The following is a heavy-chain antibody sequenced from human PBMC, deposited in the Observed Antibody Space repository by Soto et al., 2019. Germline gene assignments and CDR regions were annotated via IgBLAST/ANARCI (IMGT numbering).Heavy chain of an antibody. V-gene: IGHV1-69*19. CDR2: ISPMFGAA. D-gene: IGHD3-10*01. CDR1: GGTFNTYA. J-gene: IGHJ4*02. Sequence: QVQLVQSGAEMKKPGSSVKVSCQSSGGTFNTYAMNWVRQAPGQGPEWMGDISPMFGAANYAPKCQCRVTLTADEATGTSYMQLSCLTSDDTALYFCAREVQVHTPAFVYWGQGTLVTVSS. CDR3: AREVQVHTPAFVY.